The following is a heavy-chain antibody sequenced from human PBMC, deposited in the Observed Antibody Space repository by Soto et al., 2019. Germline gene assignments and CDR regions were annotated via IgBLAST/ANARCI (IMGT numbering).Heavy chain of an antibody. CDR2: IRSKANSYAT. V-gene: IGHV3-73*01. J-gene: IGHJ6*02. CDR1: GFTFSGSA. CDR3: TNYYYYSGMDV. Sequence: GGSLRLSCAASGFTFSGSAMHWVRQASGKGLEWVGRIRSKANSYATAYAASVKGRFTISRDDSKNTAYLQMNSLKTEDTAVYYCTNYYYYSGMDVWGQGTTVTVSS.